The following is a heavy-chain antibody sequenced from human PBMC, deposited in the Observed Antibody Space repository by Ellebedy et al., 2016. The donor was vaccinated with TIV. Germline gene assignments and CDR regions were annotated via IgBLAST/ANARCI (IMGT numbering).Heavy chain of an antibody. D-gene: IGHD6-13*01. CDR1: GGTFSSYA. CDR2: IIPIFGTA. Sequence: SVKVSXKASGGTFSSYAISWVRQAPGQGLEWMGGIIPIFGTANYAQKFQGRVTITADESTSTAYMELSSLRSEDTAVYYCATSRIAAAGRDGSYEMAYYYYYGMDVWGQGTTVTVSS. J-gene: IGHJ6*02. V-gene: IGHV1-69*13. CDR3: ATSRIAAAGRDGSYEMAYYYYYGMDV.